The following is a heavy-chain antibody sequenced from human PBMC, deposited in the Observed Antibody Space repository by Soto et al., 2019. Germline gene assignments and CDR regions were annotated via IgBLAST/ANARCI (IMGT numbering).Heavy chain of an antibody. CDR3: ARKEIGKRVGFVFDI. V-gene: IGHV4-31*01. J-gene: IGHJ3*02. Sequence: QVQLQESGPGLVKPSETLSLTCTVSGGAISNDRYYWSWIRQRPGEGLEWIGYIYYSGTIHSNPFRRSPISLSAATSKNQFSQRVTSVTAANTAVYYSARKEIGKRVGFVFDIWGQGTIFAVSS. CDR1: GGAISNDRYY. CDR2: IYYSGTI. D-gene: IGHD1-26*01.